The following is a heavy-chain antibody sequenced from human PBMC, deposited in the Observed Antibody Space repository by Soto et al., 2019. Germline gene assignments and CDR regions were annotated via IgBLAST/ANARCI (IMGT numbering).Heavy chain of an antibody. D-gene: IGHD1-26*01. CDR3: AKREYFQH. CDR2: ISSSSSYI. J-gene: IGHJ1*01. V-gene: IGHV3-21*04. Sequence: VGSLRLSCAASGFTLSSYSMNWVRQAPGKGLEWVSSISSSSSYIYYADSVKGRFTISRDNSKNTLYLQMNSLRAEDTAVYYRAKREYFQHWGQGTLVTVSS. CDR1: GFTLSSYS.